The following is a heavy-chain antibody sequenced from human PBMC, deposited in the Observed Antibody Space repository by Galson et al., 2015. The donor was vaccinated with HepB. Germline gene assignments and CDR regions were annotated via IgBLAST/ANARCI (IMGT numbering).Heavy chain of an antibody. CDR2: IIPIFGTA. CDR3: ARDAEERYYYDSSGYPSEPGQRHEVFYYYYGMDV. CDR1: GGTFSSYA. Sequence: SVKVSCKASGGTFSSYAISWVRQAPGQGLEWMGGIIPIFGTANYAQKFQGRVTITADESTSTAYMELSSLRSEDTAAYYCARDAEERYYYDSSGYPSEPGQRHEVFYYYYGMDVWGQGTTVTVSS. D-gene: IGHD3-22*01. V-gene: IGHV1-69*13. J-gene: IGHJ6*02.